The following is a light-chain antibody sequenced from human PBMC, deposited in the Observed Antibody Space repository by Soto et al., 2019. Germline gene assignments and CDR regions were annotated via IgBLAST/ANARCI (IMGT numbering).Light chain of an antibody. CDR3: SSFAGSNNFDV. J-gene: IGLJ1*01. V-gene: IGLV2-8*01. CDR1: SSDVGGYNY. Sequence: QSALTQPPSASGSPGQSVTISCTGTSSDVGGYNYVSWYQQHPGKAPKLMIYDVSKRPSGVPDRVSGSKSGNTASLTVSGLQAEDEADYYCSSFAGSNNFDVFGTGTKLPVL. CDR2: DVS.